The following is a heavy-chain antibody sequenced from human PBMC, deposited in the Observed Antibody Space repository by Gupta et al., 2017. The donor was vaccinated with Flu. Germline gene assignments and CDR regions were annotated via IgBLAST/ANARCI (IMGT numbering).Heavy chain of an antibody. Sequence: YWSWIRQPPGKGLEWIGEINHSGSTNYNPSLKSRVTISVDTSKSQFSLNLGSVTAADSAVYYCARGRLEWLLYGGSAFDIWGQGTMVTVSS. D-gene: IGHD3-3*01. J-gene: IGHJ3*02. CDR1: Y. CDR2: INHSGST. CDR3: ARGRLEWLLYGGSAFDI. V-gene: IGHV4-34*01.